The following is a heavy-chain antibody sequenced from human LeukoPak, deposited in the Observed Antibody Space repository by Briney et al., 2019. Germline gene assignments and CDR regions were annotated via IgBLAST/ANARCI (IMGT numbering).Heavy chain of an antibody. CDR1: GGSFSGYY. CDR3: ARVTRRRTTGEMFGRYFDY. V-gene: IGHV4-34*01. Sequence: PSETLSLTCAVYGGSFSGYYWTWIRQSPGKGLEWIGEISYGGSTNDNPSLKSRVTISVDTSKNQFSLNLSSVTAADTAVYYCARVTRRRTTGEMFGRYFDYWGQGTLVTVSS. CDR2: ISYGGST. D-gene: IGHD3-10*01. J-gene: IGHJ4*02.